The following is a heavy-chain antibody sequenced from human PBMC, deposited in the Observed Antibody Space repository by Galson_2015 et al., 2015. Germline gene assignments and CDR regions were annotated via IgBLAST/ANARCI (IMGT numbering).Heavy chain of an antibody. V-gene: IGHV3-23*01. CDR1: GFTFSSYA. D-gene: IGHD2-2*01. J-gene: IGHJ4*02. CDR3: AKEGAMGYCSSTSFYAGGLY. CDR2: ISGSGGST. Sequence: SLRLSCAASGFTFSSYAMSWVRQAPGKGLEWVSDISGSGGSTYYADSVRGRFTVSRDNSKNTLYLQMNSLRAEDTAVYYCAKEGAMGYCSSTSFYAGGLYWGQGTLVTVSS.